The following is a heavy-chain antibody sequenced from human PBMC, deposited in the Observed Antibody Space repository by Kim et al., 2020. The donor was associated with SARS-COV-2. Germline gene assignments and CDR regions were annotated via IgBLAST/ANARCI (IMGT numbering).Heavy chain of an antibody. J-gene: IGHJ6*02. CDR1: GYTLTELS. CDR3: ATTDCSSTSCYYYGMDV. Sequence: ASVKVSCKVSGYTLTELSMHWVRQAPGKGLEWMGGFDPEDGETIYAQKFQGRVTMTEDTSTDTAYMELSSLRSEDTALYYCATTDCSSTSCYYYGMDVWGQGTTVTVSS. V-gene: IGHV1-24*01. CDR2: FDPEDGET. D-gene: IGHD2-2*01.